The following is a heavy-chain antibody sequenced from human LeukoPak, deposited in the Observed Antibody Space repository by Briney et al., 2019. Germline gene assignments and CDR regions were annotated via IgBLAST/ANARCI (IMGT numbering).Heavy chain of an antibody. V-gene: IGHV4-34*01. J-gene: IGHJ4*02. D-gene: IGHD3-16*01. CDR1: GGSFSGYY. CDR2: INHSGST. CDR3: ARSLSGGARYFDY. Sequence: SETLSLTCTVYGGSFSGYYWSWIRQPPGKGLEWIGEINHSGSTNYDPSLKSRVTISVDTSKNQFSLKLSSVTAADTAVYYCARSLSGGARYFDYWGQGTLVTVSS.